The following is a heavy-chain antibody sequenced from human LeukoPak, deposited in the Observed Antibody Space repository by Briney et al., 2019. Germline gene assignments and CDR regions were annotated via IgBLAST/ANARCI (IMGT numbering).Heavy chain of an antibody. CDR1: GGSIGSGGYY. CDR2: IYYSGST. J-gene: IGHJ4*02. D-gene: IGHD3-10*01. CDR3: ARKGVRGVN. V-gene: IGHV4-31*03. Sequence: SETLSLTCTVSGGSIGSGGYYWSWLRQHPGKGLEWIGYIYYSGSTYYNPSLKSRVTISVDTSKNQFSLKLSSVTAADTAVYYCARKGVRGVNWGQGTLVTVSS.